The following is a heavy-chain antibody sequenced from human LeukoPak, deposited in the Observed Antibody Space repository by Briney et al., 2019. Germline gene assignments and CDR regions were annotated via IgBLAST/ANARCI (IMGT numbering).Heavy chain of an antibody. Sequence: PSETLSLTCTVSGDSLSSDYLWGWVRPPPGKGREWIGSMYHSGSTYYNPSLKSRVTISIDTSKNQFSLRLSSVTAADTAVYYCVRRKADSSGYYYVDFWGQGTLVTVSS. CDR3: VRRKADSSGYYYVDF. J-gene: IGHJ4*02. CDR2: MYHSGST. D-gene: IGHD3-22*01. CDR1: GDSLSSDYL. V-gene: IGHV4-38-2*02.